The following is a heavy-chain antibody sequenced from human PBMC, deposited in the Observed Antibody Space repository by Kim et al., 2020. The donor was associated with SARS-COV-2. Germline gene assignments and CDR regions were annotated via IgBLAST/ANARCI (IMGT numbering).Heavy chain of an antibody. Sequence: GGSLRLSCAASGFFVSGNYMSWVRQSARKGLEWVAVIYIGGNTFYADSVKGRFTISRDNSKNTLYLQMSSLRAEDTDVYYCARTGTLGFGAGTYSPPNSWGQGTLVTVSS. D-gene: IGHD3-10*01. CDR1: GFFVSGNY. V-gene: IGHV3-66*01. J-gene: IGHJ4*02. CDR3: ARTGTLGFGAGTYSPPNS. CDR2: IYIGGNT.